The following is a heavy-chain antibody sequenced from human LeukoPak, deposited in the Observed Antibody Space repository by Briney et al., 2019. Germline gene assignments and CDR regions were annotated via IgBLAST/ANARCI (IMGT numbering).Heavy chain of an antibody. J-gene: IGHJ4*02. Sequence: GGSLRLSCAASEFTVSSNHMSWVRQAPGKGLEWVSTIYSDGSTYYADSVKGRFTISRDNSKSTLYLQMNSLRAEDTAVYYCASCDRSYGSGSLSFHYWGQGTLVTVSS. CDR1: EFTVSSNH. CDR3: ASCDRSYGSGSLSFHY. V-gene: IGHV3-66*01. CDR2: IYSDGST. D-gene: IGHD3-10*01.